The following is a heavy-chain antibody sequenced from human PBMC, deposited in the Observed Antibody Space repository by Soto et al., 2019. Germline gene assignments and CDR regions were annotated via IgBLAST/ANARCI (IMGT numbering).Heavy chain of an antibody. CDR2: INPNGGST. Sequence: ASVKVSCKAPGYTFTSYHMHWVRQAPGHGLEWMGIINPNGGSTRFAQKFQSRVTMTRDTSTSTVYMELRGLTSEDTAVYYCARSSGEVYGIIMEGTNWFAPWGQGTLVTVSS. D-gene: IGHD3-10*01. J-gene: IGHJ5*02. CDR3: ARSSGEVYGIIMEGTNWFAP. V-gene: IGHV1-46*01. CDR1: GYTFTSYH.